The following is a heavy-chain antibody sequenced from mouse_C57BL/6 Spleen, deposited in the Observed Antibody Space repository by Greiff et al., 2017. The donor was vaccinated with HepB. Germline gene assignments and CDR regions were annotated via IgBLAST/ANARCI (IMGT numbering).Heavy chain of an antibody. Sequence: QVQLKQPGAELVMPGASVKLSCKASGYTFTSYWMHWVKQRPGQGLEWIGEIDPSDSYTNYNQKFKGKSTLTVDKSSSTAYMQLSSLTSEDSAVYYCARVGAQATYAMDYWGQGTSVTVSS. CDR1: GYTFTSYW. D-gene: IGHD3-2*02. V-gene: IGHV1-69*01. CDR2: IDPSDSYT. CDR3: ARVGAQATYAMDY. J-gene: IGHJ4*01.